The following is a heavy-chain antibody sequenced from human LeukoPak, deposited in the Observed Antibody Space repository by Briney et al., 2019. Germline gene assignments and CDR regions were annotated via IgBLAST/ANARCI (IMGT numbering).Heavy chain of an antibody. Sequence: GESLKISCKGSGYSFTSYWIGWVRQMPGKGLEWMGIIYPGDSDTRYSPSFQGQVTISADKSISTAYLQWSSLKASDTAMYYCARHHEPPWLAQPFDYWGQGTLVTVSS. CDR3: ARHHEPPWLAQPFDY. V-gene: IGHV5-51*01. D-gene: IGHD5-12*01. CDR1: GYSFTSYW. CDR2: IYPGDSDT. J-gene: IGHJ4*02.